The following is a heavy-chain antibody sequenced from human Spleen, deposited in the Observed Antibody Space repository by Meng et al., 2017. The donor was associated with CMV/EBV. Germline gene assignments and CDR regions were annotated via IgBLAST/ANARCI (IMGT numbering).Heavy chain of an antibody. Sequence: GESLKISCAASGFSISNYHMNWVRQAPGKGLEWVAFIWYDESKKSYGDSVKGRFTISRDTSKNTLYLQMNSLRAEDTAVYYCTTGHFDYWGRGMLVTVSS. CDR3: TTGHFDY. J-gene: IGHJ4*02. CDR1: GFSISNYH. CDR2: IWYDESKK. V-gene: IGHV3-30*02.